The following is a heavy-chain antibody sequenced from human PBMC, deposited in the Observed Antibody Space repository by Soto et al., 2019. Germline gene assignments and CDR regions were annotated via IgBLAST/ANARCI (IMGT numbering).Heavy chain of an antibody. V-gene: IGHV4-4*02. Sequence: QVQLQESGPGLVKPSGTLSLTCAVSGGSISSSNWWSWVRQPPGKGLEWIGEIYHSGSTNYNPALKSPVTTSVDKSKNQFTLKLSSVTAADTAVYYCARRRRSLVGPPHYFDSWGQGTLVTVSS. CDR1: GGSISSSNW. CDR3: ARRRRSLVGPPHYFDS. CDR2: IYHSGST. D-gene: IGHD1-26*01. J-gene: IGHJ4*02.